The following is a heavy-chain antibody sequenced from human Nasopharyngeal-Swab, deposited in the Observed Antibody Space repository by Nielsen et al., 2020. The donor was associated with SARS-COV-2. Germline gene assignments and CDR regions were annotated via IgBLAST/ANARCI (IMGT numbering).Heavy chain of an antibody. CDR3: ARIELRYFDGVVSNGWFDP. D-gene: IGHD3-9*01. Sequence: SETLSLTCTVSGGSISSYYWTWIRPPPGKGLEWIGYIYDSGSTNYNPSLKSRVTISVDTSKNQFSLRLSSLTAADTAVYYCARIELRYFDGVVSNGWFDPWGQGTLVTVSS. CDR2: IYDSGST. CDR1: GGSISSYY. V-gene: IGHV4-59*01. J-gene: IGHJ5*02.